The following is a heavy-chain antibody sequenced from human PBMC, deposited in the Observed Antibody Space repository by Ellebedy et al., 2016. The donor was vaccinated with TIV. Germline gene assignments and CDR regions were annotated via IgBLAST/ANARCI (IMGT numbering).Heavy chain of an antibody. V-gene: IGHV4-61*01. D-gene: IGHD3-10*01. Sequence: MPGGSLRLSCTVSGGSVRSGSYYWSWIRQPPGKELEWIGYIYDSGSTNHNPSLKSRVTISVDTSKNQFSLKLSSVTTADTAVYYCARDRPGSGTWDYWGQGTLVTVSS. CDR2: IYDSGST. CDR3: ARDRPGSGTWDY. J-gene: IGHJ4*02. CDR1: GGSVRSGSYY.